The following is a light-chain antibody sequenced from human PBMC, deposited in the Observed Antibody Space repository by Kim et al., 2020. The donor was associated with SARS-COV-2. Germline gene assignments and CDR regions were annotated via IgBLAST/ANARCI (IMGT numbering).Light chain of an antibody. Sequence: ASAGDRVTVTCRARQDISNSLAWYQQKPGKAPELLIYDAVTLQSGVSPRFSGSRSGTDFTLTISSLQSEDFATYYCQQHYIYPLTFGGGTKVDIK. V-gene: IGKV1-8*01. CDR3: QQHYIYPLT. CDR2: DAV. J-gene: IGKJ4*01. CDR1: QDISNS.